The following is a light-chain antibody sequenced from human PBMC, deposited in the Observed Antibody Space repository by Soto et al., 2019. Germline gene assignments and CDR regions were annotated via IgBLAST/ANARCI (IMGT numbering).Light chain of an antibody. Sequence: QSVLTQPPSASGSPGQSVTISCTGTSSDVGGYNYVSWYQQHPGKAPKLMIYEVSKRPSGVPDRFSGSKSGNTASLTVSGLQSEDEADYYCSSYAGSNNLGVFGTGTKLTGL. V-gene: IGLV2-8*01. CDR3: SSYAGSNNLGV. CDR1: SSDVGGYNY. J-gene: IGLJ1*01. CDR2: EVS.